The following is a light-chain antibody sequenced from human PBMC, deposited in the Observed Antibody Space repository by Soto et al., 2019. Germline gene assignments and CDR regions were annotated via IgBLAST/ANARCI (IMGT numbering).Light chain of an antibody. CDR2: EDS. CDR3: CSFASTETSAYV. Sequence: QSVLTQPASVSGAPGQSITISCTGTSSDVGSYNLVSWYQQHPGKAPKLMIYEDSNRPAGVSNRFSGSKSGNTASLTIPGLQAEEETDYHSCSFASTETSAYVFGTGTKLTVL. J-gene: IGLJ1*01. CDR1: SSDVGSYNL. V-gene: IGLV2-23*01.